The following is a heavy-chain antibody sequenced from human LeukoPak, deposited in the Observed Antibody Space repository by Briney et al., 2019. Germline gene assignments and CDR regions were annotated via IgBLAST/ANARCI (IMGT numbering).Heavy chain of an antibody. CDR1: GYTFTSYG. D-gene: IGHD2-15*01. CDR3: ARLLVVAATPTMPDY. J-gene: IGHJ4*02. Sequence: ASVKVSCKASGYTFTSYGISWVRQAPGQGLEWMGWISAYNGNTNYAQKLQGRVIMTTDTSTSTAYMELRSLRSDDTAVYYCARLLVVAATPTMPDYWGQGTLVTVSS. CDR2: ISAYNGNT. V-gene: IGHV1-18*01.